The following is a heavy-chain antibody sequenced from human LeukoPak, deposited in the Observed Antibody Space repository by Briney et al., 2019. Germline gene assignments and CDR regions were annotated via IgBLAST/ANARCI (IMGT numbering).Heavy chain of an antibody. J-gene: IGHJ4*02. CDR1: GGSISSGDYY. CDR2: IYYSGST. CDR3: ARVPHYYDSRYYSDY. Sequence: SETLSLTCTVSGGSISSGDYYWSWIRQPPGKGLEWIGYIYYSGSTYYNPSLKSRVTISVDTSKNQFSLKLSSVTAADTAVYYCARVPHYYDSRYYSDYWGQGTLVTVSS. D-gene: IGHD3-22*01. V-gene: IGHV4-30-4*08.